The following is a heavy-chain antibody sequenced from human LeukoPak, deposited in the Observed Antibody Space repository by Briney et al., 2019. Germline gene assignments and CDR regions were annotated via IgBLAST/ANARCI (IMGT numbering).Heavy chain of an antibody. CDR2: ISSIGSTI. CDR1: GSTFSSYE. D-gene: IGHD3-3*01. CDR3: ASSYYDFWSGYSLSYYFDY. J-gene: IGHJ4*02. V-gene: IGHV3-48*03. Sequence: GGSLRLSCAASGSTFSSYEMNWVRQAPGKGLEWVSYISSIGSTIYSADSVKGRFTICRDNAKNSLYLQMNSLRAEDTAVYYCASSYYDFWSGYSLSYYFDYWGQGTLVTVSS.